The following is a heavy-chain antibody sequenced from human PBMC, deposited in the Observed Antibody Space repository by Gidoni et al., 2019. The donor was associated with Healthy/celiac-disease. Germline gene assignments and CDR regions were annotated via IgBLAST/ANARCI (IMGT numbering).Heavy chain of an antibody. J-gene: IGHJ5*02. V-gene: IGHV1-8*01. D-gene: IGHD3-3*01. CDR2: MNPNSGNT. CDR1: GYTFTSYD. CDR3: ARLGYYDFWSGRDNWFDP. Sequence: QVQLVQSGAEVKKPGASVKVSCKASGYTFTSYDINWVRQATGQGLEWMGWMNPNSGNTGYAQKFQGRVTMTRNTSISTAYMELSSLRSEDTAVYYCARLGYYDFWSGRDNWFDPWGQGTLVTVSS.